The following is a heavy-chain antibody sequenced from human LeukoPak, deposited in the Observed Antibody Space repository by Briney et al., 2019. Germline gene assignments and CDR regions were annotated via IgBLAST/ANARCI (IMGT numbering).Heavy chain of an antibody. Sequence: SETLSLTCTVYGCSISSGGYYWSWIPQHPGKCLEWIGYIYYSGSTYYHPSLKSRVTISVDTSKNQFSLKLSSVTAADTAVYYCACQYYDSSGYYYGWFDPWGQGTLVTVSS. CDR1: GCSISSGGYY. D-gene: IGHD3-22*01. CDR2: IYYSGST. J-gene: IGHJ5*02. V-gene: IGHV4-31*03. CDR3: ACQYYDSSGYYYGWFDP.